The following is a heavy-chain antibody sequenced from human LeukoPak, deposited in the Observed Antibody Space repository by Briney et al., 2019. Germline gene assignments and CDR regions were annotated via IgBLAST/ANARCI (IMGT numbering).Heavy chain of an antibody. CDR2: IHYSGNT. V-gene: IGHV4-39*01. J-gene: IGHJ4*02. Sequence: SETLSLTCTVSGGSISSGDYYWSWIRQPPGKGLEWIGGIHYSGNTYYNPSLKSRVTISVDTSKNLFSLKLSSVTAADTAVYYCARLGAGPTYYDFWSGYSSFYFDYWGQGTLVTVSS. CDR1: GGSISSGDYY. CDR3: ARLGAGPTYYDFWSGYSSFYFDY. D-gene: IGHD3-3*01.